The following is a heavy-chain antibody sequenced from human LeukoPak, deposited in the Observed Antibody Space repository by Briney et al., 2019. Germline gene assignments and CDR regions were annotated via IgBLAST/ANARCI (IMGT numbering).Heavy chain of an antibody. D-gene: IGHD6-19*01. CDR3: ARAGSGWYFDY. CDR1: GFTFSSFR. V-gene: IGHV3-48*02. CDR2: ISSSGSRTI. Sequence: GGSLRLSCAAAGFTFSSFRLNWVRQAPGKGLEWVSYISSSGSRTIYYADSVKGRFTISRDDAKNSVYLRMNSLRDEDTAVYYCARAGSGWYFDYWGQGTLVAVSS. J-gene: IGHJ4*02.